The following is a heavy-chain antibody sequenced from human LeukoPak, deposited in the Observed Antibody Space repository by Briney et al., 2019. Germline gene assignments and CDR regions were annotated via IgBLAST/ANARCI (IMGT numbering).Heavy chain of an antibody. CDR1: GYTFTGYY. J-gene: IGHJ3*02. CDR3: ARQPTTPYYARPAFDI. D-gene: IGHD3-10*01. CDR2: INPNSGGT. Sequence: GASVKVSCKASGYTFTGYYMHWVRQAPGQGLEWMGWINPNSGGTNYAQKFQGRVTMTRDKSISTAYLQWSSLKASDTAMYYCARQPTTPYYARPAFDIWGQGTMVAVSS. V-gene: IGHV1-2*02.